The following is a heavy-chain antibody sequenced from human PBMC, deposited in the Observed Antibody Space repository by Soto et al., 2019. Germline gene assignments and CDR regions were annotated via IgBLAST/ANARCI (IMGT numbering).Heavy chain of an antibody. V-gene: IGHV3-33*01. D-gene: IGHD2-15*01. CDR1: RFTFSSYG. CDR2: IWYDGINK. J-gene: IGHJ6*02. Sequence: QVQLVESGGGVVQPGRYLRLSCAAYRFTFSSYGMHWVRQDPGKGLEWVAVIWYDGINKYYADSVKGRFTISRDNSKNTLYRQMNSLSADDTAVYYSERWVVVARYSYYGRDVWCRRNTVTVSS. CDR3: ERWVVVARYSYYGRDV.